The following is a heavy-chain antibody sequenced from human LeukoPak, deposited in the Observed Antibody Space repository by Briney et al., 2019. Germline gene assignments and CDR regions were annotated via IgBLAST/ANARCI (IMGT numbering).Heavy chain of an antibody. CDR1: GFTFSSYS. V-gene: IGHV3-21*01. D-gene: IGHD4-17*01. CDR2: ISSSSSYI. J-gene: IGHJ4*02. Sequence: GGSLRLSCAASGFTFSSYSMNWVRQAPGKGLEWVSSISSSSSYIYYADSVKGRFTISRDNAKNSLYLPMNSLRAEDTAVYYCARDHYGDYALRYFDYWGQGTLVTVSS. CDR3: ARDHYGDYALRYFDY.